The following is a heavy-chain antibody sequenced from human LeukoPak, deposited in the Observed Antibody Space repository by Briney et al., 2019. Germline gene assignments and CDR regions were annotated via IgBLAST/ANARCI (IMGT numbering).Heavy chain of an antibody. Sequence: ASVKVSCKASGYTFTSYGISWVRQAPGQGLEWMGWISAYNGNTNYAQKLQGRVTMTTDTSTSTAYMELRSLRSDDTAVYYCARVGIPRYYDFWSGYYEDNWFDPWGQGTLVTVSS. CDR2: ISAYNGNT. CDR1: GYTFTSYG. D-gene: IGHD3-3*01. V-gene: IGHV1-18*01. J-gene: IGHJ5*02. CDR3: ARVGIPRYYDFWSGYYEDNWFDP.